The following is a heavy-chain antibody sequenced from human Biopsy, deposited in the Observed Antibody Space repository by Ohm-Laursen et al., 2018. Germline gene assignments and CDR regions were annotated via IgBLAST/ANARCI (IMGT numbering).Heavy chain of an antibody. CDR1: GYTLTEFS. V-gene: IGHV1-24*01. CDR2: IAPENGKT. J-gene: IGHJ4*01. D-gene: IGHD1-1*01. Sequence: GASVKVSCKVSGYTLTEFSMHCVRQAPGKGLEWMGGIAPENGKTVYAQNFQARVSMTEDTSTDTAYMELRSLRSEDTAVYYCAADINVWNVNYWGQGTQVTVSS. CDR3: AADINVWNVNY.